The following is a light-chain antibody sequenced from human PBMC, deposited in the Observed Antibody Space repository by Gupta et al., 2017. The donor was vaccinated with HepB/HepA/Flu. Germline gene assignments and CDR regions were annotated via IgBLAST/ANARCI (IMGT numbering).Light chain of an antibody. V-gene: IGLV1-44*01. Sequence: QAILTQPPSASGAPGQRVTVSCSGTSSYIGTNTVTWYQQVPGAPPKLLIFTTDQRPSGVPDRFSGSKSGTSASLAISRLLSEDEATYFCAAWDDGLSGVIFGGGTKLAVL. CDR3: AAWDDGLSGVI. CDR1: SSYIGTNT. J-gene: IGLJ2*01. CDR2: TTD.